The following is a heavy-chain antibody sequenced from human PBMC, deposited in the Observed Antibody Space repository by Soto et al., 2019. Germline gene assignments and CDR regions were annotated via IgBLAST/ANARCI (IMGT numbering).Heavy chain of an antibody. Sequence: GGSLRLSCQASGFTVSSNYMSWVRQAPGKGLEWVSIIYSGGSTYYADSVKGRFTVSRDNSKNTLYLQMNSLRAEDTAVYYCARGHWITVLHWYFDLWGRGTLVTVS. CDR1: GFTVSSNY. CDR3: ARGHWITVLHWYFDL. D-gene: IGHD1-1*01. CDR2: IYSGGST. J-gene: IGHJ2*01. V-gene: IGHV3-53*01.